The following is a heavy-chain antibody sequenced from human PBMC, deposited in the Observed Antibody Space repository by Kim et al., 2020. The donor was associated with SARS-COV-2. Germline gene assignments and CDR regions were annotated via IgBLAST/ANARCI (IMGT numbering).Heavy chain of an antibody. CDR2: IKQDGNQK. CDR1: GFTFSSYC. CDR3: ARDGDLHSRGKTAFD. V-gene: IGHV3-7*01. J-gene: IGHJ3*02. Sequence: GGSLRLSCAASGFTFSSYCMPWVRQAPGKGLEWVADIKQDGNQKYYVDSVKGRFTISRDNAKNSLYLQMNSLRAEDTAVYYCARDGDLHSRGKTAFD. D-gene: IGHD3-22*01.